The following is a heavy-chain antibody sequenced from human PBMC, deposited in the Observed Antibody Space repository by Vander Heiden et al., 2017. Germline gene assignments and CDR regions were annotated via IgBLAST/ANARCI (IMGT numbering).Heavy chain of an antibody. CDR2: ISGSGGST. CDR1: GFTFGSYA. Sequence: EVQLLESGGGLVQPGGSLRLSCAASGFTFGSYAMSWVRQAPGKGLEWVSAISGSGGSTYYADSVKGRFTISRDNSKNTLYLQMNSLRAEDTAVYYCAKGKRWLQLLDYYYGMDVWGQGTTVTVSS. J-gene: IGHJ6*02. CDR3: AKGKRWLQLLDYYYGMDV. V-gene: IGHV3-23*01. D-gene: IGHD5-12*01.